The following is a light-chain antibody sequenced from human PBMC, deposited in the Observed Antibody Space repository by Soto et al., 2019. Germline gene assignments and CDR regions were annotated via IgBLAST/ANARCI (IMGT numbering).Light chain of an antibody. V-gene: IGLV2-11*01. CDR1: SSDIGNYNY. CDR3: CSYAGSFIFV. CDR2: DVS. Sequence: QSSLTQPRSVSGCPGQSVTISCTGTSSDIGNYNYVSWYQQYPGKAPKLIIYDVSKRPSGIPDRFFGSKFGNTASLTISGLQAEDEADYYCCSYAGSFIFVFGTGTKVTVL. J-gene: IGLJ1*01.